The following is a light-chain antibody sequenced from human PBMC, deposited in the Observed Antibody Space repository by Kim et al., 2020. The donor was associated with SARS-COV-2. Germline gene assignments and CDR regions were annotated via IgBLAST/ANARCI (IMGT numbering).Light chain of an antibody. Sequence: AYVGDKVSVTGQASQDIRKNFNWYQQKPGKAPKLVIYEASILELGVPSRFSGSGSGTDFTVTITSLQPDDVGTYYCQQYDNYPYTFGPGTKLEI. J-gene: IGKJ2*01. CDR3: QQYDNYPYT. CDR1: QDIRKN. V-gene: IGKV1-33*01. CDR2: EAS.